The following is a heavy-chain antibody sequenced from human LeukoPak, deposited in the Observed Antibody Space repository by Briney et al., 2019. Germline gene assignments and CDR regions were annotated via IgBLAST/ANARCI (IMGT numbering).Heavy chain of an antibody. V-gene: IGHV4-4*07. Sequence: PSETPSLTCTVSGGSISSYYWSWIRQPAGKGLEWIGRIYTSGSTNYNPSLKSRVTISVDTSKNQFSLKLSSVTAADTAVYYCASDGRGVSGLSGSGRAFDIWGQGTMVTVSS. CDR1: GGSISSYY. D-gene: IGHD3-10*01. CDR3: ASDGRGVSGLSGSGRAFDI. CDR2: IYTSGST. J-gene: IGHJ3*02.